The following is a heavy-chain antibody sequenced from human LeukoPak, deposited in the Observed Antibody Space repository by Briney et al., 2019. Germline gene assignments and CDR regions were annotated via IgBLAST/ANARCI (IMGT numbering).Heavy chain of an antibody. CDR1: GYTFTGYY. J-gene: IGHJ4*02. D-gene: IGHD3-22*01. Sequence: ASVKVSCRASGYTFTGYYMHWVRQAPGQGLEWMGWINPNSGDTNYAQNFQGRVTMTRDTSISTAYMELSRLRSDDTAVYYCAREEDDSSGTSDYWGQGTLVTVSS. V-gene: IGHV1-2*02. CDR3: AREEDDSSGTSDY. CDR2: INPNSGDT.